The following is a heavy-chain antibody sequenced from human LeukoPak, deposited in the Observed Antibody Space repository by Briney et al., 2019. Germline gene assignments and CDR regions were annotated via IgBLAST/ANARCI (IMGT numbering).Heavy chain of an antibody. CDR3: ARRAGAYSHPYDY. CDR1: GFTFSNIA. CDR2: IYSDNT. J-gene: IGHJ4*02. D-gene: IGHD4/OR15-4a*01. Sequence: GGSLRLSCAASGFTFSNIAMSWVRQAPGKGLEWVSFIYSDNTHYSDSVKGRFTISRDNSKNTLYLQMNSLRAEDTAVYYCARRAGAYSHPYDYWGQGTLVTVPS. V-gene: IGHV3-53*01.